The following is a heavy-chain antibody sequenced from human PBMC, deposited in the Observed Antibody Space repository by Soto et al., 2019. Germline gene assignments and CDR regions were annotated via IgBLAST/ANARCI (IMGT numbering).Heavy chain of an antibody. CDR2: ISADNVNT. CDR1: GYTFSDFA. J-gene: IGHJ6*03. D-gene: IGHD2-2*01. V-gene: IGHV1-3*01. Sequence: QVHLVQSGAEVKKPGASVKVSCKASGYTFSDFAMHWVRQAPGQGLEWLGWISADNVNTKYSQKFQGRVTLTRDTSASTAYMELSGLKFDDTAVYYCARGLHCSSPSCQFIWNYYYYMDVWGKGTTVAVSS. CDR3: ARGLHCSSPSCQFIWNYYYYMDV.